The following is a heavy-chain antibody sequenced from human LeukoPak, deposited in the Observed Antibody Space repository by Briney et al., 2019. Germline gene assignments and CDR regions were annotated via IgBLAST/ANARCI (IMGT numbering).Heavy chain of an antibody. J-gene: IGHJ4*02. CDR1: GVTVSSIY. Sequence: GRSLRLSCAASGVTVSSIYMSWVRQAPGKGLEWVSVIYSGGSTYYADSVKGRFTISRDSSKNTLYLQMNSLRAEDTAVYYCARDPPYRSGWNYYFDYWGQGTLVTVSS. CDR2: IYSGGST. CDR3: ARDPPYRSGWNYYFDY. V-gene: IGHV3-66*01. D-gene: IGHD6-19*01.